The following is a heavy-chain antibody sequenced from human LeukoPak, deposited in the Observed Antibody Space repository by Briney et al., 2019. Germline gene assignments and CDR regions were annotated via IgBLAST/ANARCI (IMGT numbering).Heavy chain of an antibody. J-gene: IGHJ6*02. CDR2: ISGSGGST. CDR1: GFTLSSYA. Sequence: PGGSLRLSCAASGFTLSSYAMSWVRQAPGKGLEWVSAISGSGGSTYYADSVKGRFTISRDNSKNTLYLQMNSLRAEDTAVYYCVKRGECSGGSCLFYYYYAMDVWGQGTTVTVSS. V-gene: IGHV3-23*01. D-gene: IGHD2-15*01. CDR3: VKRGECSGGSCLFYYYYAMDV.